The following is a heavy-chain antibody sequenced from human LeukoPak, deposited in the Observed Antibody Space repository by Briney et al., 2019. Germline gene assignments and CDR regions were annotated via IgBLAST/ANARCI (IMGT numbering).Heavy chain of an antibody. CDR2: ISGSGGST. J-gene: IGHJ4*02. D-gene: IGHD4-17*01. Sequence: PGGPLRLSCAASGFTFDDYGMSWVRQAPGKGLEWVSAISGSGGSTYYADSVKGRFTISRDNSKNTLYLQMNSLRAEDTAVYYCATTTVTVDYWGQGTLVTVSS. CDR1: GFTFDDYG. V-gene: IGHV3-23*01. CDR3: ATTTVTVDY.